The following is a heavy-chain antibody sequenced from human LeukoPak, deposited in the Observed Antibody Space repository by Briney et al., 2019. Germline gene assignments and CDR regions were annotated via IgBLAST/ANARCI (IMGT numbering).Heavy chain of an antibody. CDR3: ARRALPSYGGTSPSWYFDL. Sequence: SETLSLTCTVSGGSISSYYWSWIRQPPGKGLEWIGYIYYSGSTNYNPSLKSRVTISVDTSKNQFSLKLSSVTAADTAVYYCARRALPSYGGTSPSWYFDLWGRGTLVTVSS. CDR1: GGSISSYY. J-gene: IGHJ2*01. D-gene: IGHD4-17*01. CDR2: IYYSGST. V-gene: IGHV4-59*08.